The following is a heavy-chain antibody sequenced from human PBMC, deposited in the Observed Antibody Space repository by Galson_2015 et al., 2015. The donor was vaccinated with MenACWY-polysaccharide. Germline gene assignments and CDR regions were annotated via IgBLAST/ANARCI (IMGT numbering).Heavy chain of an antibody. CDR1: GGPFRRYV. J-gene: IGHJ5*02. D-gene: IGHD3-10*01. CDR2: IIPLFGTS. V-gene: IGHV1-69*15. Sequence: SCTASGGPFRRYVFRWVRQGPCPGLEWMGSIIPLFGTSKNAQELQGRLKITADDSTTTVSMELSTLRSDDTAVYFCASGAGRLAFDIWGQGTVVTVSS. CDR3: ASGAGRLAFDI.